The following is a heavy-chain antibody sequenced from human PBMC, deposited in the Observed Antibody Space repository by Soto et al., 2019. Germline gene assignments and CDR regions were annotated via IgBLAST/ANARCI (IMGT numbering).Heavy chain of an antibody. CDR1: GYTLTELS. CDR2: FDPEDGET. CDR3: ASNYYDSSGYYPDAFDI. J-gene: IGHJ3*02. V-gene: IGHV1-24*01. Sequence: ASVKVSCKVSGYTLTELSMHWVRQAPGKGLEWMGGFDPEDGETIYAQKFQGRVTMTEDTSTDTAYMELSSLRSEDTAVYYCASNYYDSSGYYPDAFDIRGQGTMVTVSS. D-gene: IGHD3-22*01.